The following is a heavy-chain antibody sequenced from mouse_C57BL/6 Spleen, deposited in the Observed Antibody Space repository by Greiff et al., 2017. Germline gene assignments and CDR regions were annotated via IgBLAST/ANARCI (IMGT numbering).Heavy chain of an antibody. CDR1: GYAFSSYW. V-gene: IGHV1-80*01. J-gene: IGHJ4*01. CDR3: ARGRFKAMDY. CDR2: IYPGDGDT. Sequence: QVQLQQSGAELVKPGASVKISCKASGYAFSSYWMNWVKQRPGKGLEWIGEIYPGDGDTNFHGKFKGKATLTAAKSSSTAYMQLSSLTSENAAVYGCARGRFKAMDYWGQGTSVTVSS.